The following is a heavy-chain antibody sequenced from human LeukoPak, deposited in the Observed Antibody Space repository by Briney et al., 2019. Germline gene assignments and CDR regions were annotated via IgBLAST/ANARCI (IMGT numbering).Heavy chain of an antibody. CDR3: ARDRIRGVICWFDP. CDR2: IYYSGST. V-gene: IGHV4-59*01. J-gene: IGHJ5*02. CDR1: GGSISSYY. D-gene: IGHD3-10*01. Sequence: SETLSLTCTVSGGSISSYYWSWIRQPPGKGLEWIGYIYYSGSTNYNPSLKSRVTISVDTSKNQFSLKLSSVTAADTAVYYCARDRIRGVICWFDPWGQGTLVTVSS.